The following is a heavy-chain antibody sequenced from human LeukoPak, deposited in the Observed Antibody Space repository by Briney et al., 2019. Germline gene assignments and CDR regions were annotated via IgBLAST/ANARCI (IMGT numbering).Heavy chain of an antibody. Sequence: SQTLSLTCTVSGGSISSSSYYWGWIRQPPGKGLEWIGSIYYSGTTFYNPSLKSRVTISVDTSKNQFSLKLSSVTAADTAMYYCARRVIAATLDFWGQGTLVTVSS. D-gene: IGHD2/OR15-2a*01. V-gene: IGHV4-39*01. CDR3: ARRVIAATLDF. CDR2: IYYSGTT. CDR1: GGSISSSSYY. J-gene: IGHJ4*02.